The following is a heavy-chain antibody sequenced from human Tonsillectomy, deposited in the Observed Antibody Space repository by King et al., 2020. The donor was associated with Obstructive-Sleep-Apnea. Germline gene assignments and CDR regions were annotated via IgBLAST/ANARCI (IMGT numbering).Heavy chain of an antibody. J-gene: IGHJ4*02. D-gene: IGHD6-13*01. V-gene: IGHV4-34*01. CDR2: INHRGST. CDR1: GGSFSGYY. Sequence: VQLQQWGAGLLKPSETLSLTCAVYGGSFSGYYWSWIRQPPGKGLEWIGEINHRGSTNYNPSLKSRVTISVDTSKNQFSLKLSSVTAADTAVYYCARGWNSSSWYTVFDYWGQGTLVTVSS. CDR3: ARGWNSSSWYTVFDY.